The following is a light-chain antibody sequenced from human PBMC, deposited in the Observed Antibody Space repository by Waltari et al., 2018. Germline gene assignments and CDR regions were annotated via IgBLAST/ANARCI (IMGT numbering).Light chain of an antibody. CDR3: CSYAGSYDSEYL. CDR2: DVN. CDR1: SSDVGGYNS. Sequence: QSALTQPRPVSGSPGQSVTISCTGTSSDVGGYNSVSWYQQHPGKAPKIMIYDVNERPSGVPHRFSGSKSGNTASLTISGLQAEDEADYYCCSYAGSYDSEYLFGTGTKLSVL. J-gene: IGLJ1*01. V-gene: IGLV2-11*01.